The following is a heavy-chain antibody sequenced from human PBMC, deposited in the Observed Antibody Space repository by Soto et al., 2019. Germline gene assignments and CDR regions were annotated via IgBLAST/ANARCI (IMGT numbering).Heavy chain of an antibody. J-gene: IGHJ4*02. CDR2: ISGSGGST. D-gene: IGHD5-12*01. CDR1: GSTFSSYA. V-gene: IGHV3-23*01. Sequence: PGGSLRLSCAASGSTFSSYAMSWVRQAPGKGLEWVSAISGSGGSTYYADSVKGRFTISRDNSKNTLYLQMNSLRAEDTAVYYCAKGGSGYDLVLTIFDYWGQGTLVTVSS. CDR3: AKGGSGYDLVLTIFDY.